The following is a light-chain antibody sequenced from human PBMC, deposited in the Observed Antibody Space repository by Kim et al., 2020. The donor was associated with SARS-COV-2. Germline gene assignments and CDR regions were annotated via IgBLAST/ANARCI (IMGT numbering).Light chain of an antibody. CDR1: DSNIGAGYD. CDR3: QSYDRTLSGV. V-gene: IGLV1-40*01. Sequence: GRRVTISCTGTDSNIGAGYDVHWYQQVPGAAPKLLIYNNNNRPSGVPDRFSGSKSGTSASLAITGLQAEDEADYYCQSYDRTLSGVFGGGTQLTVL. J-gene: IGLJ3*02. CDR2: NNN.